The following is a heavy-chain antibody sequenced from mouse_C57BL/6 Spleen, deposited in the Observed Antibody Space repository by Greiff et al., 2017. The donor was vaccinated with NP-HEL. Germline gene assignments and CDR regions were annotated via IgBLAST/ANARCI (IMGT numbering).Heavy chain of an antibody. CDR3: ARPGYSNHGGGLFAY. CDR2: ISSGSSTI. D-gene: IGHD2-5*01. Sequence: EVKLEESGGGLVKPGGSLKLSCAASGFTFSDYGMHWVRQAPEKGLEWVAYISSGSSTIYYADTVKGRFTISRDNAKNTLSLQMTSLRSEDTAMYYGARPGYSNHGGGLFAYWGQGTLVTVSA. J-gene: IGHJ3*01. V-gene: IGHV5-17*01. CDR1: GFTFSDYG.